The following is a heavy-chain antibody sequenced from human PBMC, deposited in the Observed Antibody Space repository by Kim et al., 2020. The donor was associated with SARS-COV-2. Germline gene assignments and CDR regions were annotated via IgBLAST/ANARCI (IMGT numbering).Heavy chain of an antibody. V-gene: IGHV5-51*01. Sequence: GESLKISCKGSGYSFTSYWIGWVRQMPGKGLEWMGIIYPGDSDTRYSPSFQGQVTISADKSISTAYLQWSSLKASDTAMYYCARPHHLGYCSGGSCTAGTYYFDYWGQGTLVTVSS. CDR1: GYSFTSYW. CDR2: IYPGDSDT. J-gene: IGHJ4*02. CDR3: ARPHHLGYCSGGSCTAGTYYFDY. D-gene: IGHD2-15*01.